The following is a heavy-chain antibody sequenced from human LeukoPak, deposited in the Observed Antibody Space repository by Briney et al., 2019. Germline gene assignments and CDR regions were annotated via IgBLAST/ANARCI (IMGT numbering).Heavy chain of an antibody. V-gene: IGHV3-23*01. CDR3: AKGIESSGSYYTCLDY. CDR2: ITGSGGAT. Sequence: GGSLRLSCAASGFTFSNFAMSWVRQAPGKGLEWVSGITGSGGATYSADSVKGRFTISRDNSKNTLYLQMNSLRAEDTAIYYCAKGIESSGSYYTCLDYWGQGTLVTVSS. CDR1: GFTFSNFA. D-gene: IGHD1-26*01. J-gene: IGHJ4*02.